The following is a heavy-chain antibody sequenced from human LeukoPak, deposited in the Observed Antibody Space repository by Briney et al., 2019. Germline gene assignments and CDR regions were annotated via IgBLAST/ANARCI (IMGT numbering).Heavy chain of an antibody. J-gene: IGHJ4*02. D-gene: IGHD3-3*01. CDR1: GCPISSSSYD. Sequence: SEPLALTWNVLGCPISSSSYDWAWIRQPPGKGLDWLGSIYYSGRTYYNPSLKSRVTTSVDTSKNQFSLKLSSVTAADTAVYYCAKWFLEWFKRGNFDYWGQRTLVTVSS. V-gene: IGHV4-39*07. CDR2: IYYSGRT. CDR3: AKWFLEWFKRGNFDY.